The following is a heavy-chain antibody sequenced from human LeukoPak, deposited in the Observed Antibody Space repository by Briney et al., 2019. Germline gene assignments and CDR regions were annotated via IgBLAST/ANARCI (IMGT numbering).Heavy chain of an antibody. V-gene: IGHV3-30*18. Sequence: PGRSLRLSCAASGFTFSSYGMHWVRQAPGKGLEWVAVISYDGSNKYYADSVKGRFTISRDNSKNTLYLQMNSLRAEDTAVYYCAKGKRYYDSIRAAFDIWGQGTMVTVSS. D-gene: IGHD3-22*01. CDR2: ISYDGSNK. CDR3: AKGKRYYDSIRAAFDI. J-gene: IGHJ3*02. CDR1: GFTFSSYG.